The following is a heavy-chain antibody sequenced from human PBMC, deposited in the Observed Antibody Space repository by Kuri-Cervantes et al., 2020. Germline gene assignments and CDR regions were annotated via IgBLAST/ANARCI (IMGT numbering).Heavy chain of an antibody. CDR2: IIPIFGTA. D-gene: IGHD6-13*01. CDR1: GGTFSSYA. J-gene: IGHJ5*02. CDR3: ARVRAAAGLHWFDP. Sequence: SVKVSCKASGGTFSSYAISWVRQAPGQGLEWMGGIIPIFGTANYAQKFQGRVAITADESTSTAYMELSSLRSEDTAVYYCARVRAAAGLHWFDPWGQGTLVTVSS. V-gene: IGHV1-69*13.